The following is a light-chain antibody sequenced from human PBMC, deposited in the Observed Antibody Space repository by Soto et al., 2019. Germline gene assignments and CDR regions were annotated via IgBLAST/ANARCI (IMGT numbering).Light chain of an antibody. Sequence: EIVLTQSPGTLSLSPGERATLSCRASQSISSNYVAWYQQKPGQAPRLLIYDASSRATGIPNRFSGSGSGTDFTLTISTLEPEDFAVFYCQKYGDSPTFGQGTKVDIK. CDR2: DAS. V-gene: IGKV3-20*01. CDR3: QKYGDSPT. J-gene: IGKJ1*01. CDR1: QSISSNY.